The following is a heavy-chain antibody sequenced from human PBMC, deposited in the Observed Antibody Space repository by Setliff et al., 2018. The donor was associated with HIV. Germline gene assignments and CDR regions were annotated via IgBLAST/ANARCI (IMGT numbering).Heavy chain of an antibody. V-gene: IGHV4-59*01. CDR3: ARVDCSGGSCYSPAY. J-gene: IGHJ4*02. D-gene: IGHD2-15*01. Sequence: SATLSPTCTVSGGSMSSYFRSWIRQSPGKGLEWIGYIYNSGGTNYNPSLKSRVTISLDTSKNQFSLNLTSVTAADTAVYYCARVDCSGGSCYSPAYWGQGTLVTVSS. CDR1: GGSMSSYF. CDR2: IYNSGGT.